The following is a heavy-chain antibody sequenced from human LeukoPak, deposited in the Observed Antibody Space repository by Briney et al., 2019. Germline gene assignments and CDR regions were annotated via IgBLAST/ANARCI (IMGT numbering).Heavy chain of an antibody. Sequence: SETLSLTCTVSGGSISNYYWSWIRQPPGKGLEGIGYIYYSGTTNYNPSLKSRVTISVDTSKNQCSLKLNSVTAADTAVYYCARGVYIAAAQYGYWGQGTLVTVSS. CDR3: ARGVYIAAAQYGY. CDR2: IYYSGTT. J-gene: IGHJ4*02. V-gene: IGHV4-59*01. D-gene: IGHD6-13*01. CDR1: GGSISNYY.